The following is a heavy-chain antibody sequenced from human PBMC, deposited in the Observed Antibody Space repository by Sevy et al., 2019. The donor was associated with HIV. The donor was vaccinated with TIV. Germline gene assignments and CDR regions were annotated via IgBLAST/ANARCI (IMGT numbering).Heavy chain of an antibody. J-gene: IGHJ4*02. CDR2: IRSKAYGGTT. CDR1: GFTFGDYA. CDR3: TSNDIVATMGSSAFDY. D-gene: IGHD5-12*01. Sequence: GGSLRLSCTASGFTFGDYAMSWFRQAPGKGLEWVGFIRSKAYGGTTEYAASVKGRFTISRADSKSIAYLQMNSLKTEDTALYYCTSNDIVATMGSSAFDYWGQGTLVTVSS. V-gene: IGHV3-49*03.